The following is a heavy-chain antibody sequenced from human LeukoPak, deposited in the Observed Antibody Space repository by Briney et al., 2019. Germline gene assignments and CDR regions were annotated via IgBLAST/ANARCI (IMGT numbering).Heavy chain of an antibody. CDR1: GGTFSSYA. CDR2: IIPIFGTA. V-gene: IGHV1-69*13. Sequence: SSVKVSCKASGGTFSSYAISWVRQAPGQGLEWMGGIIPIFGTANYAQKFQGRVTITADESSSTAYTELSSLRSEDTAVYYCARGDYYDSSVIDDAFDIWGQGTMVTVSS. D-gene: IGHD3-22*01. J-gene: IGHJ3*02. CDR3: ARGDYYDSSVIDDAFDI.